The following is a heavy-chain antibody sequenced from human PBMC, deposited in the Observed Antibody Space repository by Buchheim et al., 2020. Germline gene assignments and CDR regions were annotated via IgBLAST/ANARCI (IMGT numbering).Heavy chain of an antibody. CDR2: ISSGGST. CDR3: ARDSSSWYARYYYGMDV. D-gene: IGHD6-13*01. Sequence: EVQVLEAGGGLVQPGESLRLSCAASGFSLSSYAMTWVRQAPGKGLEWVSSISSGGSTYYTDSVKGRFTISRDNAKNSLYLQMNSLRAEDTAVYYCARDSSSWYARYYYGMDVWGQGTT. V-gene: IGHV3-23*01. CDR1: GFSLSSYA. J-gene: IGHJ6*02.